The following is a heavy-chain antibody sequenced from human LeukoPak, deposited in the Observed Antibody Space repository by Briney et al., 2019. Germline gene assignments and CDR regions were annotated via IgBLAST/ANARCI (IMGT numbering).Heavy chain of an antibody. J-gene: IGHJ4*02. CDR3: ARDKRYSSSWYSFDY. CDR2: ISAYNGNT. CDR1: GYTFTSYG. Sequence: ASVKVSCKASGYTFTSYGISWVRQAPGQGLEWMGWISAYNGNTNYAQKLQGRVTMTTDTSTSTAYMELRSLRSDDTAVYYCARDKRYSSSWYSFDYWGQGTLVTVSS. D-gene: IGHD6-13*01. V-gene: IGHV1-18*01.